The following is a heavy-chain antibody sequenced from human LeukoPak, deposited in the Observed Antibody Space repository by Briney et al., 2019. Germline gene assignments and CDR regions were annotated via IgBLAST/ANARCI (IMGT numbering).Heavy chain of an antibody. Sequence: GGSLRLSCAASGFTFSSYAMHWVRQAPGEGLEWVAVISYDGSNKYYADSVKGRFTISRDNSKNTLYLQMNSLRAEDTAVYYCARDRVSGWYSHDAFDIWGQGTMVTVSS. D-gene: IGHD6-19*01. CDR1: GFTFSSYA. CDR2: ISYDGSNK. J-gene: IGHJ3*02. CDR3: ARDRVSGWYSHDAFDI. V-gene: IGHV3-30-3*01.